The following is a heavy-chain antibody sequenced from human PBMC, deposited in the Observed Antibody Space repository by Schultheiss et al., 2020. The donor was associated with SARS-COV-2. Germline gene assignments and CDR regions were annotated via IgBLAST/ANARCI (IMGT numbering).Heavy chain of an antibody. CDR3: ARAKGGAARGYYYYGMDV. CDR2: IIPIFGTA. D-gene: IGHD6-6*01. Sequence: SVKVSCKASGYTFTSYAMHWVRQAPGQRLEWMGGIIPIFGTANYAQKFQGRVTVTADESTSTAYMELSSLRAEDTAVYYCARAKGGAARGYYYYGMDVWGQGTTVTVAS. J-gene: IGHJ6*02. CDR1: GYTFTSYA. V-gene: IGHV1-69*13.